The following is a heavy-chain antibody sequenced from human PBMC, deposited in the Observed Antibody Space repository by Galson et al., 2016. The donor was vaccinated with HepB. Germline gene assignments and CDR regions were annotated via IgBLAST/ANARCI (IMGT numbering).Heavy chain of an antibody. D-gene: IGHD3-16*01. Sequence: SLRLSCAGSGFTFNNYAIHWVRQAPGKGLEWVSGINWSGDKRDYADSVRGRFTISRDNAKNSLFLQMDSLRPEDTALYYCATDRGRSPFDYWGQGTLVTVSS. V-gene: IGHV3-9*01. CDR3: ATDRGRSPFDY. J-gene: IGHJ4*02. CDR2: INWSGDKR. CDR1: GFTFNNYA.